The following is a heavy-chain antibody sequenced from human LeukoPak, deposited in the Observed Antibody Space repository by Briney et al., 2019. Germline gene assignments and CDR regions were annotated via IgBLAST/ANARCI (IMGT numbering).Heavy chain of an antibody. CDR2: ISSSSSYI. V-gene: IGHV3-21*01. CDR3: AREGTTLYYYMDV. D-gene: IGHD1-7*01. Sequence: GGSLRLSCAASGFTFSSYSMNWVRQAPGKGLEWVSSISSSSSYIYYVDSVKGRFTISRDNAKNSLYLQMNSLRAEDTAVYYCAREGTTLYYYMDVWGKGTTVTVSS. CDR1: GFTFSSYS. J-gene: IGHJ6*03.